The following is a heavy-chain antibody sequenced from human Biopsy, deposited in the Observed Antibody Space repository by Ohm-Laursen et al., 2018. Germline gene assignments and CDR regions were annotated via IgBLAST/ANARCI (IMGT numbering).Heavy chain of an antibody. Sequence: GTLSLTCTVSGDSVTKYYWSWIRQPPGKGLEWIGHIYYSVMTNYNPSLQSRVSISVDTSRNQVSLTLSSVTAADTAVYYCARDSGILNYGNYKYYHYYGMDVWGQGTKVTVSS. CDR1: GDSVTKYY. CDR2: IYYSVMT. CDR3: ARDSGILNYGNYKYYHYYGMDV. J-gene: IGHJ6*02. V-gene: IGHV4-59*02. D-gene: IGHD4-11*01.